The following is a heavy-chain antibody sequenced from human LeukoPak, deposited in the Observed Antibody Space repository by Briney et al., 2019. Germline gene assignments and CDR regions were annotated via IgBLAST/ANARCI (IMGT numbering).Heavy chain of an antibody. CDR3: ARSAAMVIHFDY. V-gene: IGHV4-39*07. D-gene: IGHD5-18*01. CDR1: GASVSGSPYY. CDR2: IYSSGST. Sequence: SETLSLTCTVSGASVSGSPYYWGWIRQPPGKGLEWIGSIYSSGSTYYNASLQSRVTISIETSKNQFSLKLSSVTAADTAVYYCARSAAMVIHFDYWGQGTLVTVSS. J-gene: IGHJ4*02.